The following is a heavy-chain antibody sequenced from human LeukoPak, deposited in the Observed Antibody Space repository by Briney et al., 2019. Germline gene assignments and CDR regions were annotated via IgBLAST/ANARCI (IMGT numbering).Heavy chain of an antibody. CDR3: ASDYGSGSYYIF. Sequence: SETLSLTCTVSGGSISSYYWSWIRQPPGKGLEWIGYIYYSGSINYNPSLKSRVTISVDTSKNQFSLKLSSVTAADTAVYYCASDYGSGSYYIFWGQGTLVTVSS. CDR1: GGSISSYY. J-gene: IGHJ4*02. D-gene: IGHD3-10*01. V-gene: IGHV4-59*01. CDR2: IYYSGSI.